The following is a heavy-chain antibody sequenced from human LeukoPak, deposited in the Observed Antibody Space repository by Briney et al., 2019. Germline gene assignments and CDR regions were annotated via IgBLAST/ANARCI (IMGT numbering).Heavy chain of an antibody. CDR2: ISSTSGFI. CDR1: GCTFSRDS. CDR3: ARVHSGYGPDYIDH. V-gene: IGHV3-21*06. D-gene: IGHD5-12*01. J-gene: IGHJ4*02. Sequence: GGALRLSCAASGCTFSRDSMNWVRQAPGKGVEGVSSISSTSGFISYADSVKGRFTISRDNAKSSLYLQMNSLRAEDTALYYCARVHSGYGPDYIDHWGQGTPVTVSS.